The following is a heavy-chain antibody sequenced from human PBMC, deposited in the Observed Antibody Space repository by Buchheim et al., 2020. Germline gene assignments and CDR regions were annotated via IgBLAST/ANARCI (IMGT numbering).Heavy chain of an antibody. CDR1: GFTFKNYG. J-gene: IGHJ4*02. Sequence: QVQLVESGGGVVQPGRSLRLSCAASGFTFKNYGMHWVRQAPGKGLEWVAVIWYDGSNKYYIDSVKGRFTISRDNSKNTLYLQMNSLRAEDTAVYYCASPSSHDSAWYFEYWGQGTL. D-gene: IGHD2-21*02. CDR3: ASPSSHDSAWYFEY. V-gene: IGHV3-33*03. CDR2: IWYDGSNK.